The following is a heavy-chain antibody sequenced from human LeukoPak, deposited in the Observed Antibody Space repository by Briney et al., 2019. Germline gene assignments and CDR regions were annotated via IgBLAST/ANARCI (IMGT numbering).Heavy chain of an antibody. D-gene: IGHD2-21*02. J-gene: IGHJ4*02. Sequence: PGGSLRLSCAASGFTFDDYGMSWVRQAPGKGLEWVSGINWNGGSTGYADSVKGRFTIYSNNANNSLYLQMNSLRAEDTALYYCARKLHCGGDCYSIDFWGQGTLVTVSS. V-gene: IGHV3-20*04. CDR3: ARKLHCGGDCYSIDF. CDR1: GFTFDDYG. CDR2: INWNGGST.